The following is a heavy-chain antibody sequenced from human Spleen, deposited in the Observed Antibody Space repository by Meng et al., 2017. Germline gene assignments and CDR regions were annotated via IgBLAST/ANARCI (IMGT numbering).Heavy chain of an antibody. CDR1: GYTFTSYY. CDR3: ARDLIAVAGREGFDY. J-gene: IGHJ4*02. CDR2: INPTGGGT. V-gene: IGHV1-46*01. D-gene: IGHD6-19*01. Sequence: ASVKVSCKASGYTFTSYYMHWVRQAPGQGREWMGMINPTGGGTSYEQKFQGRFTMTRDTSTNTIYMELSSLRSEDKAVYYCARDLIAVAGREGFDYWGQGTLVTVSS.